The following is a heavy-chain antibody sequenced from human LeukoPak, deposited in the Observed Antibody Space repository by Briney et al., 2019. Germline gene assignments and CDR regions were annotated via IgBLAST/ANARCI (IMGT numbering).Heavy chain of an antibody. CDR3: ARGYGDNSGAFDI. D-gene: IGHD4-23*01. Sequence: SETLSLTCTVSGGSIMVAAYSWSWIRQPPGKGLEWIGYIYYSGRAYYNPSLKSRVTISLDRSKNQFSLRLSSVTAADTAVYFCARGYGDNSGAFDIWGQGTLVTVSS. J-gene: IGHJ3*02. V-gene: IGHV4-30-2*01. CDR2: IYYSGRA. CDR1: GGSIMVAAYS.